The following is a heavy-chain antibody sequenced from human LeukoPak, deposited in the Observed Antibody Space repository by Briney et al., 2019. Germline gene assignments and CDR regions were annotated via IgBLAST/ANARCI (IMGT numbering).Heavy chain of an antibody. Sequence: GGSLRLSCAASGFTFSSYGMHWVRQVPGKGLEWVAFIRYDGSNKYYADSVKGRFTISRDNSKNTLYLQMNSLRAEDTAVYYCAKDRGDIVVVPAAMDVWGKGTTVTVSS. J-gene: IGHJ6*04. V-gene: IGHV3-30*02. CDR1: GFTFSSYG. CDR3: AKDRGDIVVVPAAMDV. CDR2: IRYDGSNK. D-gene: IGHD2-2*01.